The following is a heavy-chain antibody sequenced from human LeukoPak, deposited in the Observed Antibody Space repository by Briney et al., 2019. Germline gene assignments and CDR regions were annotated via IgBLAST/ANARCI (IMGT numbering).Heavy chain of an antibody. J-gene: IGHJ6*03. V-gene: IGHV3-23*01. CDR2: LSGSGGST. CDR3: AKDLSNYDIKYYYYMDV. CDR1: GFTFSSYA. D-gene: IGHD3-3*01. Sequence: GGSLRLYCAASGFTFSSYAMSWVRQAPGKGLEWVSALSGSGGSTYYADAVKGRFTISGDNSKNTLYLQMNSLRAEDTAVYYCAKDLSNYDIKYYYYMDVWGKGTTVTVYS.